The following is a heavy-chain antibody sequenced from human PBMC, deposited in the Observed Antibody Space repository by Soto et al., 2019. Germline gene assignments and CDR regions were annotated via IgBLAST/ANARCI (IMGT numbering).Heavy chain of an antibody. D-gene: IGHD3-10*01. J-gene: IGHJ3*02. Sequence: ASVKVSCKASGYTFSTYAIHWLRQAPGQRPEWMGWINTGNGNTRYSEKFQGRVTIARDTSASTAFMELSSLRCEDTAVYHCARYMVRGVNAFDIWGQGTMVTVSS. CDR1: GYTFSTYA. V-gene: IGHV1-3*04. CDR2: INTGNGNT. CDR3: ARYMVRGVNAFDI.